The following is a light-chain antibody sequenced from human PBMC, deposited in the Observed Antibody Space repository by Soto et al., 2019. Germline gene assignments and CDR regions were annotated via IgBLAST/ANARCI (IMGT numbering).Light chain of an antibody. CDR1: RSVSTY. CDR3: QQRNHWPLT. J-gene: IGKJ4*02. Sequence: ETVLTQSPATLSLSPGEIATLSCRASRSVSTYLAWYQHKPGQAPRLLIYEALNRATGIPARFSGSGSGTDFTLTISSLVPEDFAVYYCQQRNHWPLTFGGGTKVDIK. CDR2: EAL. V-gene: IGKV3-11*01.